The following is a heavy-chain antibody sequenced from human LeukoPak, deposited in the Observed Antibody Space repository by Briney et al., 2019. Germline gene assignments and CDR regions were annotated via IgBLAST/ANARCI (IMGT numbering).Heavy chain of an antibody. CDR1: GFTFSNYA. V-gene: IGHV3-23*01. CDR2: ITNNGGTT. CDR3: AKWRSSSWYADL. J-gene: IGHJ5*02. Sequence: PGGSLRLSCVASGFTFSNYAMSWVRQAPGKGLEWVSSITNNGGTTYYADSVKGRFTISRDSPKNTLYLQMNSLRAEDTAVYYCAKWRSSSWYADLWGQGTLVTVSS. D-gene: IGHD6-13*01.